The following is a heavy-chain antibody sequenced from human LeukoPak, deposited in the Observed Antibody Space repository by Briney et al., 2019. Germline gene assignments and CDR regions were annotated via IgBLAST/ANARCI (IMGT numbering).Heavy chain of an antibody. CDR2: ISYDGSNK. Sequence: GGSLRLSCAASGFTFSSYAMHWVRQAPGKGLEWVAVISYDGSNKYYADSVKGRFTISRDNSKNTLYLQTNSLRAEDTAVYYCAREWGLTYYYDSSGYYYGLDYWGQGTLVTVSS. CDR3: AREWGLTYYYDSSGYYYGLDY. V-gene: IGHV3-30-3*01. J-gene: IGHJ4*02. CDR1: GFTFSSYA. D-gene: IGHD3-22*01.